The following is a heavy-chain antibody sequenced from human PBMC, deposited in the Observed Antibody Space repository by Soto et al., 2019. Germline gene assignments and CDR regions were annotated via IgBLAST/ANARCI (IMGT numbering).Heavy chain of an antibody. Sequence: GGSLRLSCAASGFTFSRHWMNWVRQTPGKGLEWVASINQDGSEENYVDSLKGRITISRDNAKNSLFLQMNSLKDEDAAVYYCARGPPSWEYRPYWYFDLWGRGTLVTVSS. J-gene: IGHJ2*01. CDR1: GFTFSRHW. CDR2: INQDGSEE. V-gene: IGHV3-7*03. D-gene: IGHD1-26*01. CDR3: ARGPPSWEYRPYWYFDL.